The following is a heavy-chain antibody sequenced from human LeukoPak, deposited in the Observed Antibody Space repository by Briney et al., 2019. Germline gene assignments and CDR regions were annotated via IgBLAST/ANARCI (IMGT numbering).Heavy chain of an antibody. J-gene: IGHJ4*02. D-gene: IGHD3-10*01. CDR2: IYSSGST. CDR1: GGSISSYY. Sequence: PSETLSLTCTISGGSISSYYWSWIRQPPGKGLERIGCIYSSGSTNYNPSLKSRVTISVDTSKNQFSLKLSSVTAADTAVYYCARPGSSYGSGSYKGSRNYYFDYWGQGTLVTVSS. CDR3: ARPGSSYGSGSYKGSRNYYFDY. V-gene: IGHV4-59*12.